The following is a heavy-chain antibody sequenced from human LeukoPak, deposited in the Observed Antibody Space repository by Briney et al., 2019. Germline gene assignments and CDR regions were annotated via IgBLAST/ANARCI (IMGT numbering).Heavy chain of an antibody. Sequence: GGSLRLSCAASGFTFSSMHWVCQVPGKGLEWVAVIWYDGSKEYYADSVKGRFTISRDNSKNTLYLQMNSLRAEDTAVYYCARDRCSGGSCDSGAEYFQHWGQGTLVTVSS. D-gene: IGHD2-15*01. V-gene: IGHV3-33*01. J-gene: IGHJ1*01. CDR1: GFTFSS. CDR2: IWYDGSKE. CDR3: ARDRCSGGSCDSGAEYFQH.